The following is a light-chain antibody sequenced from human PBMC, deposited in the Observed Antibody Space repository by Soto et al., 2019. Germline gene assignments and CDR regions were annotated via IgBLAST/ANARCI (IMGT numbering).Light chain of an antibody. Sequence: ETVLTQSPATLSASPGERATLSCRASQSVVTNVAWYQQKPGQAPRLLIHDSSTRATGVPDRFSGRGYGTEFALTISSLQSEDFAVYYCQQYNEWPLAFGGGTKV. CDR2: DSS. V-gene: IGKV3-15*01. CDR1: QSVVTN. CDR3: QQYNEWPLA. J-gene: IGKJ4*01.